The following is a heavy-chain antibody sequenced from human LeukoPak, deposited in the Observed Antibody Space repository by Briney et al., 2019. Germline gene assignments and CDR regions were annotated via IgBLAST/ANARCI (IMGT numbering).Heavy chain of an antibody. CDR1: GFTFSNYA. J-gene: IGHJ4*02. D-gene: IGHD3-10*01. CDR3: AKVRLVRGVMLPDCDY. CDR2: ISGTGIGT. Sequence: PGGSLRLSCAASGFTFSNYAMSWVRLAPGKGLEWVSGISGTGIGTYYADSVKGRFTIPRDNSKSTLYLQMNSLRAEDTAVYYCAKVRLVRGVMLPDCDYWGQGTLVTVSS. V-gene: IGHV3-23*01.